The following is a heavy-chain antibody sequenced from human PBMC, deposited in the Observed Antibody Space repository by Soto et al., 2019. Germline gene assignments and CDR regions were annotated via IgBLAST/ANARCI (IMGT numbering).Heavy chain of an antibody. Sequence: QVQLVQSGAEVKKPGSSVKVSCKASGGTFCSYAISWVRQAPGQGLEWMGGIIPIFGTADYAQKFQGRVTITADESTSTAYVELSSLRSEDTAVYYCAKNPENYYYGMDVWGQGTTVTVSS. CDR3: AKNPENYYYGMDV. J-gene: IGHJ6*02. CDR2: IIPIFGTA. V-gene: IGHV1-69*12. CDR1: GGTFCSYA.